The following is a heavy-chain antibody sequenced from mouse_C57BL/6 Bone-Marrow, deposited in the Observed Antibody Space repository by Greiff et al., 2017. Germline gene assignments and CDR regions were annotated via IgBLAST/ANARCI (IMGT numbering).Heavy chain of an antibody. CDR2: IHPNSGST. V-gene: IGHV1-64*01. CDR3: ARKGRYYYGSSSFFEY. Sequence: VKLQESGAELVKPGASVKLSCKASGYTFTSYWMHWVKQRPGQGLEWIGMIHPNSGSTNYNEKFKSKATLTVDKSSSTAYMQLSSLTSEDSAVYYCARKGRYYYGSSSFFEYWGQGTTLTVSS. CDR1: GYTFTSYW. D-gene: IGHD1-1*01. J-gene: IGHJ2*01.